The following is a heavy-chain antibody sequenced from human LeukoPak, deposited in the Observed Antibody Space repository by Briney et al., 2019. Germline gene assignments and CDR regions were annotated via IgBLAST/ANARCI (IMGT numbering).Heavy chain of an antibody. CDR3: ARERTGYYIVY. CDR2: ISYDGSGK. CDR1: GFTFSNYA. V-gene: IGHV3-30*04. D-gene: IGHD3-3*01. J-gene: IGHJ4*02. Sequence: GGSLRLSCAASGFTFSNYAMHWVRQAPGKGLEWVALISYDGSGKYYSDSVKGRFTISRDSSENTLYLQMNSLRAEDTVIYYCARERTGYYIVYWGQGTLVTVSS.